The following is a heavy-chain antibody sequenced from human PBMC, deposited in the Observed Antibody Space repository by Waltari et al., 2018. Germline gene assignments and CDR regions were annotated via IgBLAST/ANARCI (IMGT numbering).Heavy chain of an antibody. CDR1: GGTVSSSY. CDR2: LSAGGDT. J-gene: IGHJ4*02. Sequence: EVHLVETGGGLIQPGGSLRFSCAVSGGTVSSSYMSWVRQGPGKGLEWVSYLSAGGDTYFAGSLQGRVTISRDDSKNSLFLQMNSLSAADTAVYYCAKGTIFAGALDYWGQGALVTVSS. V-gene: IGHV3-53*02. CDR3: AKGTIFAGALDY. D-gene: IGHD3-3*02.